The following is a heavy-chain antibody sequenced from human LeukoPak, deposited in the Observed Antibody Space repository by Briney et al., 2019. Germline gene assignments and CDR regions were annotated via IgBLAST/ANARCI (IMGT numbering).Heavy chain of an antibody. CDR3: ARVEMPLIPVFDY. V-gene: IGHV3-30*01. CDR2: TSPAGNEI. J-gene: IGHJ4*02. Sequence: GGSLRLSCAASGLSFSSFALHGVRQAPGKGLEWVAATSPAGNEIYYADSVKGRFTISRDNPNTTLYLQMNSLRPEDTAVYYCARVEMPLIPVFDYWGQGTLVTVSS. D-gene: IGHD5-24*01. CDR1: GLSFSSFA.